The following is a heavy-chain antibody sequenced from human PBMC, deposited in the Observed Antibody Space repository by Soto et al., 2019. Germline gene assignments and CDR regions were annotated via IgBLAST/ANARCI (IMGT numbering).Heavy chain of an antibody. V-gene: IGHV3-21*01. Sequence: GGSLRLSCAASGFTFSSYSMNWVRQAPGKGLEWVSSISSSSSYTYYADSVKGRFTISRDNAKNSLYLQMNSLRAEDTAVYYCARRRPVRGVIEGMDVWGQGTTVTVSS. CDR2: ISSSSSYT. CDR3: ARRRPVRGVIEGMDV. D-gene: IGHD3-10*01. CDR1: GFTFSSYS. J-gene: IGHJ6*02.